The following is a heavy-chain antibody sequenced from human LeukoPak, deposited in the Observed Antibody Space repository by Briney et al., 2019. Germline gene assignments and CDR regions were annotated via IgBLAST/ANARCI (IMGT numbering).Heavy chain of an antibody. V-gene: IGHV3-74*01. Sequence: PGGSLRLSCAASGFTFNNYWLHWVRQAPGKGLVWVSRINTDGSRASYADSVKGRFTISRDNAKNTLYLQMNSLRAEDTAVYYCAKSVAVAGLLDYWGQGTLVTVSS. J-gene: IGHJ4*02. CDR1: GFTFNNYW. CDR2: INTDGSRA. D-gene: IGHD6-19*01. CDR3: AKSVAVAGLLDY.